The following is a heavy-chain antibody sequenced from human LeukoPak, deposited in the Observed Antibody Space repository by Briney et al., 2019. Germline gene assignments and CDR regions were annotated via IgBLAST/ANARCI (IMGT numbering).Heavy chain of an antibody. J-gene: IGHJ6*04. CDR3: AELGITMIGGV. D-gene: IGHD3-10*02. Sequence: GGSLRLSCAASGFTFSSYSMNWVRQAPGKGLEWVSSISSSSSYIYYADSVKGRFTISRDNDKNSLYLQMNSLRAEDTAVYYCAELGITMIGGVWGKVTTVTISS. CDR1: GFTFSSYS. V-gene: IGHV3-21*01. CDR2: ISSSSSYI.